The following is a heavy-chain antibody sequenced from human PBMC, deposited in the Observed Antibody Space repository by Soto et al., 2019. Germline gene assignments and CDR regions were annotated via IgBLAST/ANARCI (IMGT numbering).Heavy chain of an antibody. D-gene: IGHD3-10*01. Sequence: SETLSLTCTVSGGSISSSSYYWGWIRQPPGKGLEWIGSIYYSGSTYYNPSLKSRVTISVDTSKNQFSLKLSSVTAADTAVYYCARQSGSGRTYYSVPIFDYWGQGTLVTVSS. J-gene: IGHJ4*02. CDR3: ARQSGSGRTYYSVPIFDY. CDR1: GGSISSSSYY. V-gene: IGHV4-39*01. CDR2: IYYSGST.